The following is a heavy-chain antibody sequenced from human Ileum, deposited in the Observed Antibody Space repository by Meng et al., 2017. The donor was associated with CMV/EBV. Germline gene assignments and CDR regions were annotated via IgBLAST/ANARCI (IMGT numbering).Heavy chain of an antibody. Sequence: VHLVEAGGVLVQPGEFLTLSCVGSGFTFSNYWIHWVRKVPGKGLEWVSRIGPDGSPTSYADSVRGRFTVSRDNAKNTLYLQMNNLRVDDTAVYVCVRGVAELLGWEMGYWGQGALVTVSS. V-gene: IGHV3-74*01. CDR3: VRGVAELLGWEMGY. D-gene: IGHD2-8*02. J-gene: IGHJ4*02. CDR2: IGPDGSPT. CDR1: GFTFSNYW.